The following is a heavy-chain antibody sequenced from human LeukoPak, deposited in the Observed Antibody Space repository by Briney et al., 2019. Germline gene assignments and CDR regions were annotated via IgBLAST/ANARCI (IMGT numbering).Heavy chain of an antibody. CDR1: GYTFTVYY. CDR3: ARDTTVTPFDY. V-gene: IGHV1-2*02. D-gene: IGHD4-11*01. J-gene: IGHJ4*02. Sequence: ASVKVSCTASGYTFTVYYMHWVRQAPGQGLEWMGWINPNSGGTNYAQKFQGRVTMTRDTSISTAYMELSRLRSDDTAVYYCARDTTVTPFDYWGQGTLVTVSS. CDR2: INPNSGGT.